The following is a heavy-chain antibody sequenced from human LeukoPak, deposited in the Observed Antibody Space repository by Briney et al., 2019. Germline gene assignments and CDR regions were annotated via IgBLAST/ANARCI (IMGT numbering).Heavy chain of an antibody. J-gene: IGHJ4*02. CDR2: IYYSGST. V-gene: IGHV4-39*01. CDR1: GGSISSSSYY. Sequence: PSETLSLTCTVSGGSISSSSYYWGWIRQPPGKGLEWIGSIYYSGSTYYNPSLKSRVTISVDTSKNQFSLKLSSVTAADTAVYYCARLPRGLYFDYWGQGTLVTVSS. CDR3: ARLPRGLYFDY.